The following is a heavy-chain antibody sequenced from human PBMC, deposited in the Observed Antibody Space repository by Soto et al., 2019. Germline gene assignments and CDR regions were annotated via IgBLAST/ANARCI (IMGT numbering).Heavy chain of an antibody. Sequence: SETLSLTCTVSGGSISSGGYYWSWIRQHPGKGLEWIGYIYYSGSTYYNPSLKSRVTISVDTSKNQFSLKLSSVTAADTAVYYFARVRTYYYDSSGYYFFDYWGQGTLVTVSS. D-gene: IGHD3-22*01. J-gene: IGHJ4*02. CDR1: GGSISSGGYY. CDR3: ARVRTYYYDSSGYYFFDY. V-gene: IGHV4-31*03. CDR2: IYYSGST.